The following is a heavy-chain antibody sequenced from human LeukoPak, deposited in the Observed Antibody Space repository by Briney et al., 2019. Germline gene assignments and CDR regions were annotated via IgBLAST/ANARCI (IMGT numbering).Heavy chain of an antibody. CDR1: GGTFSSYA. CDR3: AGDSWGVGSGSYSTSWYWFDP. CDR2: IIPISGTA. V-gene: IGHV1-69*05. D-gene: IGHD3-10*01. J-gene: IGHJ5*02. Sequence: GSSVKVSCKASGGTFSSYAISWVRQAPGQGLEWMGGIIPISGTANYAQKFQGRVTITTDESTSTAYMELSSLRSEDTAVYYCAGDSWGVGSGSYSTSWYWFDPWGQGTLVTVSS.